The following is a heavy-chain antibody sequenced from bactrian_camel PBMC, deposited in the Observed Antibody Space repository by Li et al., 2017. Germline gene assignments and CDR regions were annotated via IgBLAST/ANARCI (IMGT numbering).Heavy chain of an antibody. CDR1: GSTFSTYD. V-gene: IGHV3S40*01. D-gene: IGHD6*01. Sequence: VQLVESGGGLVQPGGSLRLSCAASGSTFSTYDMSWVRQAPGKGLEWISGIRRDGGATWYPESVLGRFNMSRDNAQNTLYLHLNSLKTEDTAMYYCANFVVGSWSLGSHWGQGTQVTVS. CDR2: IRRDGGAT. CDR3: ANFVVGSWSLGSH. J-gene: IGHJ4*01.